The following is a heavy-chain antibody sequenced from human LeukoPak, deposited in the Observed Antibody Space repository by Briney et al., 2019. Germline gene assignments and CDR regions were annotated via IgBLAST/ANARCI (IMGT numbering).Heavy chain of an antibody. CDR1: GSTFTSYW. D-gene: IGHD5-18*01. CDR3: ARRGYSYGCDYYYYYMDV. Sequence: GESRQISWKGSGSTFTSYWIGWVRQLPGKGLEWLGIIYTGDSDTRYSPSFQGQVTISADKSISTAYLQWSSLKASDTAMYYCARRGYSYGCDYYYYYMDVWGKGTTVTVSS. V-gene: IGHV5-51*01. J-gene: IGHJ6*03. CDR2: IYTGDSDT.